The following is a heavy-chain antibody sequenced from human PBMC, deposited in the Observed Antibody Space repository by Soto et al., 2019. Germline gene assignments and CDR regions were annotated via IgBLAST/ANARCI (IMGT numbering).Heavy chain of an antibody. Sequence: SVKVSCKASGGTFSSYTISWVRQAPGQGLEWMGRIIPILGIANYAQKFQGRVTITADESTSTAYMELSSLRSEDTAVYYCARDGTRGYDAGLLDYWGQGTLVTVSS. V-gene: IGHV1-69*04. D-gene: IGHD5-12*01. CDR1: GGTFSSYT. CDR2: IIPILGIA. J-gene: IGHJ4*02. CDR3: ARDGTRGYDAGLLDY.